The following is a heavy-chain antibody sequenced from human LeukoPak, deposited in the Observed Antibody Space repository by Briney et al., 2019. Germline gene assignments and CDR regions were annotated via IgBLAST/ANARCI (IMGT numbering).Heavy chain of an antibody. CDR2: IYSGGST. CDR1: GFTVSSNY. J-gene: IGHJ4*02. CDR3: AKGPLTVVTPEYFDY. Sequence: GGSLRLSCAASGFTVSSNYMSWVRQAPGKGLEWVSVIYSGGSTYYADSVKGRFTISRDNSKNTLYLQMNSLRAEDTAVYYCAKGPLTVVTPEYFDYWGQGTLVTVSS. D-gene: IGHD4-23*01. V-gene: IGHV3-53*01.